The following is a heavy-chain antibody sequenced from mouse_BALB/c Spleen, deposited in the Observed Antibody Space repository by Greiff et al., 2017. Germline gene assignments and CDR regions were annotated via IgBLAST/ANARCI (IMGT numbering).Heavy chain of an antibody. CDR2: ISSGSSTI. V-gene: IGHV5-17*02. J-gene: IGHJ3*01. D-gene: IGHD2-4*01. CDR1: GFTFSSFG. CDR3: ARTDYDYAWFAY. Sequence: EVQVVESGGGLVQPGGSRKLSCAASGFTFSSFGMHWVRQAPEKGLEWVAYISSGSSTIYYADTVKGRFTISRDNPKNTLFLQMTSLRSEDTAMYYCARTDYDYAWFAYWGQGTLVTVSA.